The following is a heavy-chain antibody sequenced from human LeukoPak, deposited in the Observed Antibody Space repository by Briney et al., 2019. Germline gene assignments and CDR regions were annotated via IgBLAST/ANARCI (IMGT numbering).Heavy chain of an antibody. J-gene: IGHJ4*02. D-gene: IGHD3-22*01. CDR1: GGSISSYY. CDR3: ARSPPYYDSSGSLFDY. CDR2: IYYSGST. Sequence: PSETLSLTCTVSGGSISSYYWSWIRQPPGKGLEWFGYIYYSGSTNYNPSLKSRVTISVDTSKNQFSLKLSSVTAADTAVYYCARSPPYYDSSGSLFDYWGQGTLVTVSS. V-gene: IGHV4-59*08.